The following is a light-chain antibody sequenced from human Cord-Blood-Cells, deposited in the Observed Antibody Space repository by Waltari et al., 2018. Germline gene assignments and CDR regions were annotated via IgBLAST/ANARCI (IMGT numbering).Light chain of an antibody. CDR1: SSNIGSNT. CDR3: AAWDDSLNGYV. CDR2: SNN. J-gene: IGLJ1*01. Sequence: QSVLTQPPSASGTPGPRVTISCSGSSSNIGSNTVNCYQQLPGTAPKLLIYSNNQRPSGFPDRFSGSKSGTSASLAISGLQSEDEADYYCAAWDDSLNGYVFGTGTKVTVL. V-gene: IGLV1-44*01.